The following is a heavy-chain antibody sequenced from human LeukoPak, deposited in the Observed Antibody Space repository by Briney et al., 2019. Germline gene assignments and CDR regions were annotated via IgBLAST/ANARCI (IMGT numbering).Heavy chain of an antibody. V-gene: IGHV4-4*09. CDR3: ASHDSTPHWGFFQY. J-gene: IGHJ1*01. D-gene: IGHD3-22*01. CDR1: GGSISNYY. Sequence: SETLSLTCTVSGGSISNYYWSWIRQPPGKGLEWIGHIYTSGSTTYNPSLRGRVTISVDTSKKQFSLRLSFVTAADTAVYYCASHDSTPHWGFFQYWGQGSLVTVSS. CDR2: IYTSGST.